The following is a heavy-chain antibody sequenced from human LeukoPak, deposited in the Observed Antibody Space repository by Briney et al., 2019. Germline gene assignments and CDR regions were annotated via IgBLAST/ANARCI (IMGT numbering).Heavy chain of an antibody. CDR2: FDPEDGET. Sequence: ASVKVSCKVSGYTLTELSMHWVRQAPGKGLEWMGGFDPEDGETIYAQKFQGRVTMTEDTSTDTAYMEPSSLRSEDTAVYYCATVADFWSGYSEAFDIWGQGTMVTVSS. J-gene: IGHJ3*02. CDR1: GYTLTELS. D-gene: IGHD3-3*01. CDR3: ATVADFWSGYSEAFDI. V-gene: IGHV1-24*01.